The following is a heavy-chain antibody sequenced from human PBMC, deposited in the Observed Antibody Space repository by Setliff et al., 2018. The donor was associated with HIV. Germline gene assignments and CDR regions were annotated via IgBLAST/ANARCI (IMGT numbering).Heavy chain of an antibody. J-gene: IGHJ4*02. Sequence: SETLSLTCTVSGGSISSGTYYWSWIRQHPGKGLEWIGYIYYSGSTYYNPSLKNRVTISVDTSRNQFSLKLSSVTAADTAVYYCARDRSDYYNLPGYFDHWGQGTPVTVSS. CDR3: ARDRSDYYNLPGYFDH. CDR1: GGSISSGTYY. D-gene: IGHD3-3*01. V-gene: IGHV4-31*03. CDR2: IYYSGST.